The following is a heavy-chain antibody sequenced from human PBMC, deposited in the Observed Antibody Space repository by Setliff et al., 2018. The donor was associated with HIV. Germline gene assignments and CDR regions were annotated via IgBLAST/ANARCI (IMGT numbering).Heavy chain of an antibody. CDR2: IYYTEST. CDR3: ARDFRRVVRWFGELSYYFDY. CDR1: GGSISSHY. J-gene: IGHJ4*02. Sequence: SETLSLTCTVSGGSISSHYWSWIRQPPGKRLEWIGNIYYTESTNYNPSLKSRVTISVDTSRNQFSLRLNSVTAADTAVYYCARDFRRVVRWFGELSYYFDYWGQGTLVTVSS. D-gene: IGHD3-10*01. V-gene: IGHV4-59*11.